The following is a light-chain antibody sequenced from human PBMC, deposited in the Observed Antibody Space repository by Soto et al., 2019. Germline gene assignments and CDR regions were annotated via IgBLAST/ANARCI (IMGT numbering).Light chain of an antibody. V-gene: IGKV3-15*01. CDR1: QSVASN. CDR3: QQYNDWPPVT. J-gene: IGKJ5*01. CDR2: ATS. Sequence: EIVMTQSPATLSVSPGETATLSCRASQSVASNLAWYQQKPGQAPRLLIYATSTRATGIPARFSGSGSGTEFTLTISNLQSEDFAFYYCQQYNDWPPVTFGQGTRLEI.